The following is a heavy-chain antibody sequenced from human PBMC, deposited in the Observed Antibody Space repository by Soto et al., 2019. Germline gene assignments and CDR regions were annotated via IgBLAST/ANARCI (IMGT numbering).Heavy chain of an antibody. J-gene: IGHJ6*02. CDR3: ARSPGYCSSTSCYSARQNGGYYYYGMDV. Sequence: SQTLSLTCAISGDSVSSNSAAWNWIRQSPSRGLEWLGRTYYRSKWYNDYAVSVKSRITINPDTSKNQFSLQLNSVTPEDTAVYYCARSPGYCSSTSCYSARQNGGYYYYGMDVWGQGTTVTVSS. V-gene: IGHV6-1*01. CDR1: GDSVSSNSAA. D-gene: IGHD2-2*02. CDR2: TYYRSKWYN.